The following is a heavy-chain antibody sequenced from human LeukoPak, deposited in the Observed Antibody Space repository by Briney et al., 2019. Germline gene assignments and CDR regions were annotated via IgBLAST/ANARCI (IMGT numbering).Heavy chain of an antibody. V-gene: IGHV3-7*03. CDR3: ARRNAMDV. CDR2: INRDGSER. CDR1: GFTFSNYW. J-gene: IGHJ6*02. Sequence: GGSLRLSCAASGFTFSNYWMTWVRQAPGKGLEWVANINRDGSERYYVDSVKGRFTISRDDAKSSLYLQMNSLRAEDTAVYYCARRNAMDVWGQGTTVIVFS.